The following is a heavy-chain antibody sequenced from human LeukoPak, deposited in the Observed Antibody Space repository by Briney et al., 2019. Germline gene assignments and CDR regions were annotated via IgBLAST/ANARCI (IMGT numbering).Heavy chain of an antibody. V-gene: IGHV4-34*01. J-gene: IGHJ6*03. CDR1: GGSISSYY. CDR2: INHSGST. Sequence: SEILSLTCTVSGGSISSYYWSWIRQPPGKGLEWIGEINHSGSTNYNPSLKSRVTISVDTSKNQFSLKLSSVTAADTAVYYCARRAYSNYYYYYYYMDVWGKGTTVTVSS. D-gene: IGHD4-11*01. CDR3: ARRAYSNYYYYYYYMDV.